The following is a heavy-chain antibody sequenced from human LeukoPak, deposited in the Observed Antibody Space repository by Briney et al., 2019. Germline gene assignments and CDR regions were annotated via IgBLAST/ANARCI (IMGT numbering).Heavy chain of an antibody. J-gene: IGHJ4*02. D-gene: IGHD2-2*01. Sequence: SQTLSLTCTVSGGSISSGSYYWSWIRQPAGKGLEWIGRIYSSGSTNYNPSLKSRVTISVDTSKNQFSLKLSSVTAADTAVYYCARSSGFPAGPPGYFDYWGQGTLVTVSS. CDR2: IYSSGST. CDR1: GGSISSGSYY. CDR3: ARSSGFPAGPPGYFDY. V-gene: IGHV4-61*02.